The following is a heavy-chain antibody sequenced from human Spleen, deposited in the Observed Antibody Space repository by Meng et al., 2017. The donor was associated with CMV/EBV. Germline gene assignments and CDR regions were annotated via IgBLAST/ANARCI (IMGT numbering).Heavy chain of an antibody. CDR2: INPYSGAT. V-gene: IGHV1-2*06. D-gene: IGHD3-22*01. CDR3: ARDHYYDSSDDY. CDR1: GYPFTDYY. J-gene: IGHJ4*02. Sequence: CKASGYPFTDYYMHWVRQAPGQGPAWVGRINPYSGATNYAQKFQGRVPMTRDTSITTVYMELSRPRSDDTAVYYCARDHYYDSSDDYWGQGTLVTVSS.